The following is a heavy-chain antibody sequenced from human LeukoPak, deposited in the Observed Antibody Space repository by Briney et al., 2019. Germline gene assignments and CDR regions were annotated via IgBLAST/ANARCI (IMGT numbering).Heavy chain of an antibody. CDR2: INHSGST. J-gene: IGHJ4*02. CDR1: GGSFSGYY. Sequence: SETLSLTCAVYGGSFSGYYWSWIRQPLGKGLEWIGEINHSGSTNYNPSLKSRVTISVDTSKNQFSLKLSSVTAADTAVYYCASRNPVPRGDFDYWGQGTLVTVSS. V-gene: IGHV4-34*01. D-gene: IGHD2-15*01. CDR3: ASRNPVPRGDFDY.